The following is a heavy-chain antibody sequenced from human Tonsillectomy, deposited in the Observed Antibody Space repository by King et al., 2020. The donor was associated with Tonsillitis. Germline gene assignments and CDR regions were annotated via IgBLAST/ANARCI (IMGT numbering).Heavy chain of an antibody. CDR3: AIDLTIVRGVNDAFDI. D-gene: IGHD3-10*02. J-gene: IGHJ3*02. CDR1: GGSISSYY. V-gene: IGHV4-59*01. Sequence: QLQESGPGLVKPSETLSLTCTVSGGSISSYYWSWIRQPPGKGLEWIGYIYYSGSTNYNPSLKSRVTISVDTSKNQFSLKLSSVTAADTAVYYCAIDLTIVRGVNDAFDIWRQDTMVTVSS. CDR2: IYYSGST.